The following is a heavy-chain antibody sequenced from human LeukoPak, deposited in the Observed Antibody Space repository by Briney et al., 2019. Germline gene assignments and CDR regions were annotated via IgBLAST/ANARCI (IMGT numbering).Heavy chain of an antibody. CDR3: VKNGGDFWSGYYYYYMDV. CDR1: GFTFNSYA. J-gene: IGHJ6*03. V-gene: IGHV3-23*01. Sequence: WGSLRLSCAASGFTFNSYAMSWVRQAPGKGLEWVSIISGSGGRTYYADSVQGRFTFSRDNSKNTLYLQMNSLRAEDTAEYYCVKNGGDFWSGYYYYYMDVWGKGTSVTVSS. D-gene: IGHD3-3*01. CDR2: ISGSGGRT.